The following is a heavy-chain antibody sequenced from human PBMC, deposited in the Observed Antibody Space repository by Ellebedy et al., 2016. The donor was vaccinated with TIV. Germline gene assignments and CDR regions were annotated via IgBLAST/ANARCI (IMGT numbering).Heavy chain of an antibody. V-gene: IGHV1-18*01. CDR3: AILTLYSGSSYGVRDY. D-gene: IGHD1-26*01. CDR1: GYTFTSYG. J-gene: IGHJ4*02. CDR2: ISAYNGNT. Sequence: AASVKVSCKASGYTFTSYGISWVRQAPGQGLEWMGWISAYNGNTNYAQKLQGRVTMTTDTSTSTAYMELRSLRSDDTAVYYCAILTLYSGSSYGVRDYWGQGTLVTVSS.